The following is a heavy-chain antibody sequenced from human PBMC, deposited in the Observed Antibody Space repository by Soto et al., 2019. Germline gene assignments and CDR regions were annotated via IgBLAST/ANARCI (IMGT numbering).Heavy chain of an antibody. D-gene: IGHD3-3*01. V-gene: IGHV3-9*01. CDR1: GFTFDDYA. Sequence: EVQLVESGGGLEQPGNSLRLSCAGSGFTFDDYAMHWVRQAPGKGLEWVSGISYNSGSVGYADSVSGRFTISRDRAKKSLYLEMNSLKTEDTAFYYCSISKVGFWRGYYSDRAFDHWGQGTLVTVSS. CDR3: SISKVGFWRGYYSDRAFDH. J-gene: IGHJ4*02. CDR2: ISYNSGSV.